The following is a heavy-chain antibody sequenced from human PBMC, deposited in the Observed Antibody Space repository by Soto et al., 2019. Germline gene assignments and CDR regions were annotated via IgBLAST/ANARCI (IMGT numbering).Heavy chain of an antibody. J-gene: IGHJ5*02. CDR2: IYPGDSDT. CDR1: GYSFTSYW. D-gene: IGHD2-2*01. V-gene: IGHV5-51*01. Sequence: PGESRKISCKGSGYSFTSYWIGWVRQMPGKGLEWMGIIYPGDSDTRYSPSFQGQVTISADKSISTAYLQWSSLKASDTAMYYCARRYCSSTSCTRGGWFDPWGQGTLVTVSS. CDR3: ARRYCSSTSCTRGGWFDP.